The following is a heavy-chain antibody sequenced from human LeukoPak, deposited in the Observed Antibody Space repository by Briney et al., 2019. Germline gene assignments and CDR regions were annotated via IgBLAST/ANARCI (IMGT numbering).Heavy chain of an antibody. CDR3: AKDDSYIRFYS. V-gene: IGHV3-23*01. CDR1: GGSISSYY. D-gene: IGHD3-22*01. Sequence: ETLSLTCTVSGGSISSYYWGWIRQPPGKGLEWVSGITGSGANAYYADSVKGRFTISRDNSRNTLYLQMNSLRAEDTAVYHCAKDDSYIRFYSWGQGTLVTVSS. J-gene: IGHJ5*01. CDR2: ITGSGANA.